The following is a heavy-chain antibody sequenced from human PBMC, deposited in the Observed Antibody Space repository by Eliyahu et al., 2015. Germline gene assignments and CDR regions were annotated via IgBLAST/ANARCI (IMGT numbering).Heavy chain of an antibody. J-gene: IGHJ4*02. CDR1: GYSFTSYR. Sequence: EVQLVQSGTEVKKPGESLKISCKGSGYSFTSYRIAWVRQMPGEGLEWMGIIYPGDSNITYSPSFQGQVTISADKSINTAFLQWSSLKASDTAIYYCARIFGILTGTVDYWGQGTLVTVSS. CDR3: ARIFGILTGTVDY. V-gene: IGHV5-51*01. D-gene: IGHD3-9*01. CDR2: IYPGDSNI.